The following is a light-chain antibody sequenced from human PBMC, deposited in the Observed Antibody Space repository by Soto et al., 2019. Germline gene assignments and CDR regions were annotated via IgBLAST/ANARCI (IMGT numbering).Light chain of an antibody. CDR2: EVS. J-gene: IGLJ1*01. CDR1: SSDVGGYNY. CDR3: SSYTSSSTYVFSNYV. Sequence: QSALTQPASVSGSPGQSITISCTGTSSDVGGYNYVSWYQQHPGKAPKVMIYEVSNRPSGVSNRFSGSKSGNTASLTISGLQAEDEADYYCSSYTSSSTYVFSNYVFGTGTKVTVL. V-gene: IGLV2-14*01.